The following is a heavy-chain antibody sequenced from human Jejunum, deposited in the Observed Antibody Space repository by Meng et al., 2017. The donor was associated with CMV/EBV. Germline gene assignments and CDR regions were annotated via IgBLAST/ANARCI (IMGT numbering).Heavy chain of an antibody. V-gene: IGHV3-23*03. J-gene: IGHJ4*02. CDR1: GFTFGCYA. Sequence: GFTFGCYAVGWVRQAPGKGLEWVSLIYSPDNPYYADSVKGRFTISRDNSKNTLYLQMNSLRAEDTAVYYCAQYCSSTSCSLRAFDYWGQGALVTVSS. D-gene: IGHD2/OR15-2a*01. CDR3: AQYCSSTSCSLRAFDY. CDR2: IYSPDNP.